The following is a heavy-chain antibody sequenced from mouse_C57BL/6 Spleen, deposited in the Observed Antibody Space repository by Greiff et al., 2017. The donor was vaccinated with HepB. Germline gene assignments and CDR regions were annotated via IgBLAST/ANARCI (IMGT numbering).Heavy chain of an antibody. CDR2: INPYNGGT. CDR1: GYTFTDYY. CDR3: ARDYGSSSTYYFDY. V-gene: IGHV1-19*01. J-gene: IGHJ2*01. Sequence: EVQLQQSGPVLVKPGASVKMSCKASGYTFTDYYMNWVKQSHGKSLEWIGVINPYNGGTSYNQKFKGKATLTVDKSSSTAYMELNSLTSEDSAVYYCARDYGSSSTYYFDYWGQGTTLTVSS. D-gene: IGHD1-1*01.